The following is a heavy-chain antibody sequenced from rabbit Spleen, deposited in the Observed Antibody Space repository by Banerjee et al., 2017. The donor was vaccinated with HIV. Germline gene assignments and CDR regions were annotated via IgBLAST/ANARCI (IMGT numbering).Heavy chain of an antibody. CDR1: GFSFSSSYW. J-gene: IGHJ4*01. V-gene: IGHV1S45*01. CDR3: ARDAGTIGYFFPL. CDR2: IAAGGFGNT. D-gene: IGHD4-2*01. Sequence: QEQLVESGGGPVQPEGSLTLTCTASGFSFSSSYWICWFRQAPGKGLVWIACIAAGGFGNTYYASWAKGRFTISKTSSTTVTLQMPSLTAADTATYFCARDAGTIGYFFPLWGPGPPVTVS.